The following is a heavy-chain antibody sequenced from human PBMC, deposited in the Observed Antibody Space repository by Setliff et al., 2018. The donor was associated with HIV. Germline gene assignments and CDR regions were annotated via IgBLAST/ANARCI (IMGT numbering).Heavy chain of an antibody. CDR3: ATVFYYDSESFSLDY. Sequence: ASVMVSCKASGGTFNNYAISWVRQAPGQGLEWVGGIIPLFGTSNYALKFQGRVTITANESTNTAHMELSSLRSVDTAMYYCATVFYYDSESFSLDYWGQGMLVTVS. V-gene: IGHV1-69*13. D-gene: IGHD3-10*01. CDR1: GGTFNNYA. J-gene: IGHJ4*02. CDR2: IIPLFGTS.